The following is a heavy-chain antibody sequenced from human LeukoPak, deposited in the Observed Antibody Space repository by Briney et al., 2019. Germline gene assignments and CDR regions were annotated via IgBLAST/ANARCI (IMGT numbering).Heavy chain of an antibody. CDR3: ARGSRLEYAYYGSVHNWFDP. D-gene: IGHD3-10*01. CDR2: IYYSGST. V-gene: IGHV4-61*10. J-gene: IGHJ5*02. CDR1: GGSLSSSSYY. Sequence: SETLSLTCTVSGGSLSSSSYYWSWIRQPAGKGLEWIGYIYYSGSTNYNPSLKSRVTISVDTSKNQFSLKLSSVTAADTAVYYCARGSRLEYAYYGSVHNWFDPWGQGTLVTVSS.